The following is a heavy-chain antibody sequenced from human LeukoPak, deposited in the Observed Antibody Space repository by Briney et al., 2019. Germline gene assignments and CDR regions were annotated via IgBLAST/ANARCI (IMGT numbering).Heavy chain of an antibody. CDR1: GFTFGDYG. CDR2: IKPDGTYK. D-gene: IGHD2-21*01. J-gene: IGHJ4*02. Sequence: GGSLRLSCAASGFTFGDYGMSWVRQAPGKGLEWVANIKPDGTYKQYLESVKGRFTISRDNAKNSLFLQMNSLRAEDTAVYYCAGSHSYAFDSWGQGTLVTVSS. CDR3: AGSHSYAFDS. V-gene: IGHV3-7*04.